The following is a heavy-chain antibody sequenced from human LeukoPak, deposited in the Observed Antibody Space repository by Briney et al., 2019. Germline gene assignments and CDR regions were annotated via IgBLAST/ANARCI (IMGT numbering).Heavy chain of an antibody. CDR1: GYTFTSYG. CDR3: ARDLGRYCSGGRCHYYSYYMDV. Sequence: ASVKVSCKASGYTFTSYGISWVRQAPGQGLEWMGWISVYNGNTNYAQKLQGRVTMTTDTSTSTAYMELRRLRSNDTAVYYCARDLGRYCSGGRCHYYSYYMDVWGKGTTVTVSS. D-gene: IGHD2-15*01. CDR2: ISVYNGNT. V-gene: IGHV1-18*01. J-gene: IGHJ6*03.